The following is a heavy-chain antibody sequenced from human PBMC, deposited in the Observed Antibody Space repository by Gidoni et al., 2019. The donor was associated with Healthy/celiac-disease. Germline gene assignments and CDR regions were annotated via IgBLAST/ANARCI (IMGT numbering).Heavy chain of an antibody. CDR3: AHRLSHDDIFGPWGDVLF. V-gene: IGHV2-5*01. CDR1: GFSLSTSRVG. D-gene: IGHD3-9*01. CDR2: IYWNDDE. Sequence: QITLKESGPTLVKPTQTPTLTCTFSGFSLSTSRVGVVWIRHPPGKALEWLALIYWNDDERYSPSLKSSITITKDTSKNQVVLTMTNMDPVDTATYYCAHRLSHDDIFGPWGDVLFWGQGTLVTVSS. J-gene: IGHJ4*02.